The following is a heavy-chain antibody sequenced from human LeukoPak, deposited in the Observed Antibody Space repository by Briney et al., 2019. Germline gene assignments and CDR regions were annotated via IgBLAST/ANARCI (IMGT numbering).Heavy chain of an antibody. D-gene: IGHD3-22*01. CDR1: GFTFSGSA. CDR2: IRSIANSYTP. J-gene: IGHJ4*02. Sequence: GGSLTLSWAASGFTFSGSAMHWVRQASGDGLEWVGRIRSIANSYTPAYDASVKGRFTISSDESKNTAYLQMNSLITEDTAVYYCTRHPPNYYDSSGHDYWGQGTLVTVSS. CDR3: TRHPPNYYDSSGHDY. V-gene: IGHV3-73*01.